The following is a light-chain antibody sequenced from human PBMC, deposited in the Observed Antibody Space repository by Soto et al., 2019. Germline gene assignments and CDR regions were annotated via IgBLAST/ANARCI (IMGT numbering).Light chain of an antibody. J-gene: IGLJ2*01. CDR2: EVI. V-gene: IGLV2-14*01. CDR3: SSYSRTSTLVL. CDR1: TSDVGGYNY. Sequence: QSALTQTASVSGSPGQSITISCTGTTSDVGGYNYVSWYQQHPGEAPKLIIYEVINRPSGISNRFSGPKSGNTASLTISGLQAEDEADYYCSSYSRTSTLVLFGGGTKLTVL.